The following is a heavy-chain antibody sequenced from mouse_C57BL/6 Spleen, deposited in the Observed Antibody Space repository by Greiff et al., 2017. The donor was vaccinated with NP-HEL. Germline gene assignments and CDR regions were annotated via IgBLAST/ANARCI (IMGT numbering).Heavy chain of an antibody. CDR2: INPSSGYT. J-gene: IGHJ4*01. V-gene: IGHV1-4*01. D-gene: IGHD1-1*01. CDR3: ARSVTGYYGSNYAMDY. Sequence: QVQLKQSGAELARPGASVKMSCKASGYTFTSYTMHWVKQRPGQGLEWIGYINPSSGYTKYNQKFKDKATLTADKSSSTAYMQLSSLTSEDSAVYYCARSVTGYYGSNYAMDYWGQGTSVTVSS. CDR1: GYTFTSYT.